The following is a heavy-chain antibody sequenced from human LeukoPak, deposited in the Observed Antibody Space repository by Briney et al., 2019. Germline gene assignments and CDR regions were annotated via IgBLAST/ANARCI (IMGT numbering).Heavy chain of an antibody. CDR3: ARDTYYYDSSGYYPYYMDV. J-gene: IGHJ6*03. V-gene: IGHV4-59*01. D-gene: IGHD3-22*01. CDR2: IYYSGST. CDR1: GGSISSYY. Sequence: SETLSLTCTVSGGSISSYYWSWIRQPTGKGLEWIGYIYYSGSTNYNPSLKSRVTISVDTSQNQFSLKLSSVTAADTAVYYCARDTYYYDSSGYYPYYMDVWGKGTTVTVSS.